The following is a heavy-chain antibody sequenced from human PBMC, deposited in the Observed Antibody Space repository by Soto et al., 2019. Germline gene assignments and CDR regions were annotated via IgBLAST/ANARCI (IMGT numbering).Heavy chain of an antibody. CDR2: ISDSGNYI. CDR3: AKDPQTWGSIWFDP. CDR1: GFIFSNYP. Sequence: ESGGGLVQPGGSLRLSCAASGFIFSNYPMSWVRQAPGKGPEWVSSISDSGNYIEYADSVEGRFTISRDNSKNTLYLQMNSVRAEATARYYCAKDPQTWGSIWFDPWGQGTQVTVSS. D-gene: IGHD7-27*01. V-gene: IGHV3-23*01. J-gene: IGHJ5*02.